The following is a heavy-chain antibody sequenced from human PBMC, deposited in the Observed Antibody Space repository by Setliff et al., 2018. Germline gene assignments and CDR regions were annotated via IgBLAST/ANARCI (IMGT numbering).Heavy chain of an antibody. CDR1: GFTFSDHY. J-gene: IGHJ4*02. CDR3: ARSTVTTGTYYFDY. CDR2: TRNKPNSYTT. Sequence: QSGGSLRLSCEASGFTFSDHYMDWVRQAPGKGLEWVGRTRNKPNSYTTEYAASVKGRFTISRDDSKNSLYLQMNSLKTDDTAVYYCARSTVTTGTYYFDYWGQGTLVTVSS. D-gene: IGHD4-17*01. V-gene: IGHV3-72*01.